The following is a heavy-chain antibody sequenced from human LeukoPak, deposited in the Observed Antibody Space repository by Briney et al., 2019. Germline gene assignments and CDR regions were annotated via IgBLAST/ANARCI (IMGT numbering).Heavy chain of an antibody. J-gene: IGHJ1*01. D-gene: IGHD3-10*01. CDR2: SRNKGNSYTT. CDR1: GFTLSDHY. CDR3: ARDGSGSYYKYFQQ. Sequence: GGSLRLSCAASGFTLSDHYMDWVRQAPGKGLEWVGRSRNKGNSYTTDYAASGKGRFTISRDDSKNSLYLQMNSLRDEDTAVYYCARDGSGSYYKYFQQWGQGTLVTVSS. V-gene: IGHV3-72*01.